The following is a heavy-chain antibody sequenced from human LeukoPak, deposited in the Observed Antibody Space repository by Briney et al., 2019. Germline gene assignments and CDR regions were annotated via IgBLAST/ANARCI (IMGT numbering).Heavy chain of an antibody. J-gene: IGHJ4*02. D-gene: IGHD5-18*01. CDR1: GFTFSNFE. V-gene: IGHV3-48*03. Sequence: GGSLRLSCAASGFTFSNFEMNWVRQAPGKGLEWVSYISTGGSIKHYADSVKGRFTISRDNAKNSLYLEMNSLRAEDTAIYYCARERYSGYYFDCWGRGTLVTVSS. CDR2: ISTGGSIK. CDR3: ARERYSGYYFDC.